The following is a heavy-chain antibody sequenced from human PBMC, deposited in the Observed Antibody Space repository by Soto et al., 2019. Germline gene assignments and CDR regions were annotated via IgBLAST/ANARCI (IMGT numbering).Heavy chain of an antibody. V-gene: IGHV4-31*03. CDR1: GGSIINGDYY. J-gene: IGHJ5*02. CDR2: IYYSKST. Sequence: SETLSLTCTVSGGSIINGDYYWSWIRQHPGKGLEWIGYIYYSKSTYYNPSLKSRVTISLDTSKNQFSLKLTSVTVADTAVYYCARSVFPWGQGTLVTVSS. CDR3: ARSVFP.